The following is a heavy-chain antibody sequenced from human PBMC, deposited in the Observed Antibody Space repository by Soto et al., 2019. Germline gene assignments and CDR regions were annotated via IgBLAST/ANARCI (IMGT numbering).Heavy chain of an antibody. CDR1: GFSFSTYS. CDR2: ISSSSSSNYI. D-gene: IGHD2-2*01. CDR3: ARRGFSTKYYTLDV. Sequence: GSLRLSCVASGFSFSTYSMDWVRQAPGKGPEWVSSISSSSSSNYIFYADSVKGRFTISRDNAKNSLYLQMNSLRADDTAVYYCARRGFSTKYYTLDVWGQGTTVTVSS. J-gene: IGHJ6*02. V-gene: IGHV3-21*01.